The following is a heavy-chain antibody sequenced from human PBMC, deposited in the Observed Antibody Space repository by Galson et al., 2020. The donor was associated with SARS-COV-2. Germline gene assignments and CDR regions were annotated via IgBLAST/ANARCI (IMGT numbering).Heavy chain of an antibody. CDR2: INPSGGGP. CDR1: GYTFTSYY. CDR3: ARDSQGGNDYNYLLF. D-gene: IGHD4-4*01. Sequence: ASVTVSCQASGYTFTSYYIHWVRQAPGQGLEWMGIINPSGGGPTYAQKFQGRVTMTRDTSTSTVYMELSSLRSEDTAVYYCARDSQGGNDYNYLLFWGQGTLVTVSS. J-gene: IGHJ4*02. V-gene: IGHV1-46*01.